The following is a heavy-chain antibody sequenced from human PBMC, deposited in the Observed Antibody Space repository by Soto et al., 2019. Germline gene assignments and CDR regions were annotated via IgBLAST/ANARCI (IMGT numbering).Heavy chain of an antibody. CDR3: ARGEYSDIHDY. D-gene: IGHD3-22*01. CDR1: GYTFTDYD. Sequence: QVQLVQSGAEVKKPGASVKVSCKASGYTFTDYDLHWVRQAPGQRLAWMGWIKAGNGNTKCSQKFQGRVTITRDTSASTAYMELSSLKSEATVVYYCARGEYSDIHDYCGQGTLVTVSS. J-gene: IGHJ4*02. V-gene: IGHV1-3*01. CDR2: IKAGNGNT.